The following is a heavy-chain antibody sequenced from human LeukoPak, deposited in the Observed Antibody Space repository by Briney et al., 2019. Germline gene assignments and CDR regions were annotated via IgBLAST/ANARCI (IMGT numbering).Heavy chain of an antibody. D-gene: IGHD6-6*01. CDR3: ARHEGYSSSAAY. V-gene: IGHV4-34*01. CDR2: INHSGST. Sequence: SETLSLTCAVYGGSFSGYYWSWIRQPPGKGLEWIGEINHSGSTNYNPSLKSRVTISVDTSKNQFSLKLSSVTAADTAVYYCARHEGYSSSAAYWGQGTLVTVSS. J-gene: IGHJ4*02. CDR1: GGSFSGYY.